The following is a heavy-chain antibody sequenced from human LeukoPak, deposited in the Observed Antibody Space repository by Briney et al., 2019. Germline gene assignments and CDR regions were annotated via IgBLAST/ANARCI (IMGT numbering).Heavy chain of an antibody. Sequence: ASVKVSCKASGYTFINYYMHWVRQAPGQGVEWMGIINPVGSSTSYAQKFQGRVTMTRDMSTSTVYMELSSLISEDTAVYYCARGNWEATDYGGQGTLVTVSS. D-gene: IGHD1-26*01. CDR3: ARGNWEATDY. J-gene: IGHJ4*02. CDR1: GYTFINYY. CDR2: INPVGSST. V-gene: IGHV1-46*01.